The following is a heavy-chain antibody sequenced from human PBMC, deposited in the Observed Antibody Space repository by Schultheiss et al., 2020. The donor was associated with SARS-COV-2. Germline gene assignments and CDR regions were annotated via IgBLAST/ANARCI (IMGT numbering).Heavy chain of an antibody. J-gene: IGHJ4*02. V-gene: IGHV3-30*04. D-gene: IGHD6-25*01. CDR1: GFTFSSYA. CDR3: ARPAWGGRGYRPGYFDY. Sequence: GGSLRLSCAASGFTFSSYAMHWVRQAPGKGLEWVAVISYDGSNKFYADSLKGRFSISRDNSRDTLYLQMNNVRAEDTAVYYCARPAWGGRGYRPGYFDYWGQGTLVTVSS. CDR2: ISYDGSNK.